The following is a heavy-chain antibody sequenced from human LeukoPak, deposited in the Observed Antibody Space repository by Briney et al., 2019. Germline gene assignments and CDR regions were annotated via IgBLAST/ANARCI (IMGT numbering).Heavy chain of an antibody. CDR3: ARYVDYAFDY. Sequence: PGGSLRLSCAASGFTFRSYHMKWVRQAPGKGLEGVSYFGGSSSTISYEDYVKGRFTISKYNAKDLMYLQMNSLRDEDTAVYYCARYVDYAFDYWGQGTLVMVSS. CDR1: GFTFRSYH. CDR2: FGGSSSTI. D-gene: IGHD4-17*01. J-gene: IGHJ4*02. V-gene: IGHV3-48*02.